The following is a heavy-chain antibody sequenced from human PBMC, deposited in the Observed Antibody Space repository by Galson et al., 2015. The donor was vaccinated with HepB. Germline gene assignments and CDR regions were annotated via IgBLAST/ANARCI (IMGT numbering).Heavy chain of an antibody. CDR1: GYNFTNG. J-gene: IGHJ4*02. D-gene: IGHD6-19*01. V-gene: IGHV1-18*01. Sequence: SVKVSCKASGYNFTNGMSWVRQAPGQGLECMGWISGDSGNTRYAEKFQGRVTMTTDTSTNTAYMDLRSPTSDDTAIYYCSTGHSSVWSFDFWGQGTLVTVSS. CDR3: STGHSSVWSFDF. CDR2: ISGDSGNT.